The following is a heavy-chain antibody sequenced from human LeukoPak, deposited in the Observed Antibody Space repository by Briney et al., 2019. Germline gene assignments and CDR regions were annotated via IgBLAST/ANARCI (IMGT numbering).Heavy chain of an antibody. J-gene: IGHJ5*01. CDR2: TSSGGQTT. D-gene: IGHD4-23*01. V-gene: IGHV3-11*04. CDR1: GFSFNVHY. CDR3: ARDHGVNSGWFDS. Sequence: GGSLRLSCAASGFSFNVHYMAWIRQAPGKGLQWVAYTSSGGQTTYYADSVRGRLTISRDNGRGSLYLEMNSLRVDDTAVYYCARDHGVNSGWFDSWGQGTLVTV.